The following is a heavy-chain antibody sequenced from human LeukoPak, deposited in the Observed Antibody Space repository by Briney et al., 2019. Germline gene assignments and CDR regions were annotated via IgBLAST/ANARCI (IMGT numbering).Heavy chain of an antibody. V-gene: IGHV3-30*02. D-gene: IGHD2-21*02. CDR3: VGGICGGDCYLDY. CDR2: IRYDGSNK. Sequence: GGSLRLSCAASGFTFSSYGMHWVRQAPGKGLEWVAFIRYDGSNKYYADSVKGRFTISRDNSKNTLYLQMNSLRAEDTAVYYCVGGICGGDCYLDYWGQGTLVTVSS. J-gene: IGHJ4*02. CDR1: GFTFSSYG.